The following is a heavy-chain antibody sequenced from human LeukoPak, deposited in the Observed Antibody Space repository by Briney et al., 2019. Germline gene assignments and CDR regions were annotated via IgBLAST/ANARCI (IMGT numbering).Heavy chain of an antibody. CDR2: ISAYNGNT. Sequence: ASVKVSCKASGYTFTSYGISWVRQAPGQGLEWMGWISAYNGNTNYAQKLQGRVTMTTDTSTSTAYMELRSLRSDDTAVYYCARGGGRITIFGVVDEFGWFDPWGQGTLVTVSS. CDR1: GYTFTSYG. D-gene: IGHD3-3*01. CDR3: ARGGGRITIFGVVDEFGWFDP. J-gene: IGHJ5*02. V-gene: IGHV1-18*01.